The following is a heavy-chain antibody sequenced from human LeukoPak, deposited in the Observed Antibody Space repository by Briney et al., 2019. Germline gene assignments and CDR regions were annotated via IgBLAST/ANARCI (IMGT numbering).Heavy chain of an antibody. CDR3: AGSTVTRLAEYFQH. Sequence: ASVKVSCKASAGTFSSYAISWVRQAPGQGLEWMGGIIPIFGTANYAQKFQGRVTITAEESTSTAYMELSSLRSEDTAVYYCAGSTVTRLAEYFQHWGQGTLVTVSS. CDR2: IIPIFGTA. D-gene: IGHD4-17*01. V-gene: IGHV1-69*13. J-gene: IGHJ1*01. CDR1: AGTFSSYA.